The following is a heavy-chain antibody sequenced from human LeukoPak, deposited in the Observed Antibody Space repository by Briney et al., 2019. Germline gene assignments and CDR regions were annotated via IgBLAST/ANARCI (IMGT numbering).Heavy chain of an antibody. CDR2: KWYDGSNK. CDR1: GFTFSSYG. V-gene: IGHV3-33*01. J-gene: IGHJ6*03. CDR3: ARAGVRGDMDV. D-gene: IGHD3-10*01. Sequence: GGSLRLSCAASGFTFSSYGMHWVRQAPGKGLEWVAVKWYDGSNKYYADSVKGRFTISRDNSKNTPYLQMNSLRAEDTAVYYCARAGVRGDMDVWGKGTTVTVSS.